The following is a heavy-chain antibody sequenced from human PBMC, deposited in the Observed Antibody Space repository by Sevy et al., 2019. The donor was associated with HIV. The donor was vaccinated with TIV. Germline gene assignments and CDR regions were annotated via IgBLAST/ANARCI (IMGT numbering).Heavy chain of an antibody. CDR2: ISSSSSYI. CDR1: GFTFSSYS. Sequence: GGSLRLSCAASGFTFSSYSMNWVRQTPGKGLEWVSSISSSSSYIYYTDSVKGRFTISRDNAKNSLYLQMNSLRAEDTAVYYCARAKNYYGMDVWGQGTTVTVSS. V-gene: IGHV3-21*01. J-gene: IGHJ6*02. CDR3: ARAKNYYGMDV.